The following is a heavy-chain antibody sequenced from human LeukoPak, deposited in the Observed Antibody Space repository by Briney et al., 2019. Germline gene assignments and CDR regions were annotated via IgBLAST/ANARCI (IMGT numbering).Heavy chain of an antibody. V-gene: IGHV7-4-1*02. D-gene: IGHD3-3*01. CDR3: ARVSRSRGEWLFDY. CDR2: INTNTGNP. Sequence: ASVKVSCKASGYTFTSYAMNWVRQAPGQGLEWMGWINTNTGNPTYVQGFTGRFVFSLDTSVSTAYLQISSLKTEDTAVYYCARVSRSRGEWLFDYWGQGTLASVSS. CDR1: GYTFTSYA. J-gene: IGHJ4*02.